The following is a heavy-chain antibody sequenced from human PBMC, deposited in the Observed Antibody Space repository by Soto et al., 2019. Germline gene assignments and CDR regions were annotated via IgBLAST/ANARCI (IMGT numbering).Heavy chain of an antibody. D-gene: IGHD3-10*01. CDR2: ISSSSSYI. Sequence: EVQLVESGGGLVKPGGSLRLSCAASGFTFSSYSMNWVRQAPGKGLEWVSSISSSSSYIYYADSVKGRFTISRDNAKNSLYLQMNSLRAEDTAVYYCARGPSLLWFGELYNWFDPWGQGTLVTVSS. J-gene: IGHJ5*02. CDR1: GFTFSSYS. CDR3: ARGPSLLWFGELYNWFDP. V-gene: IGHV3-21*01.